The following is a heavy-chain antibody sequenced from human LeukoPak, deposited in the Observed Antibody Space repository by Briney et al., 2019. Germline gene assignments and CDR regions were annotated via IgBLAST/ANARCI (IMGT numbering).Heavy chain of an antibody. J-gene: IGHJ4*02. V-gene: IGHV3-74*01. D-gene: IGHD3-3*01. Sequence: PGGSLRLSCAASGFTFSSTWMSWVRQAPGKGLVWVSRINSDGSSTSYADSVKGRFTISRDNAKNTLYLQMNSLRTEDTAVYYCARVILYDFDYWGQGTLVTVSA. CDR1: GFTFSSTW. CDR2: INSDGSST. CDR3: ARVILYDFDY.